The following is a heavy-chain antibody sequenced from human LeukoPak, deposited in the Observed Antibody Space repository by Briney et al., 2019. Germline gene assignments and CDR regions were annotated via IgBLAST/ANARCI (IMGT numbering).Heavy chain of an antibody. CDR2: INPSGGST. CDR1: GYTFTSYY. CDR3: ARDIYYDSSGYPSFDY. V-gene: IGHV1-46*01. J-gene: IGHJ4*02. Sequence: ASVKVSCKASGYTFTSYYMHWVRQAPGKGLEWMGIINPSGGSTSYAQKFQGRVTMTRDTSTSTVYMELSSLRSEDTAVYYCARDIYYDSSGYPSFDYWAQGTLVTVSS. D-gene: IGHD3-22*01.